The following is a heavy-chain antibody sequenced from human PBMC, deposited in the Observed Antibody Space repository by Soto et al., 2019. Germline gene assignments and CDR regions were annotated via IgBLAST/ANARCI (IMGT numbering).Heavy chain of an antibody. D-gene: IGHD6-13*01. CDR1: GFSVSSSH. Sequence: PGGSLRLSCAVSGFSVSSSHMNWVRQSPGKGLEWVANIKHDGSEKYYVDSVKGRFTISRDNTKNSVYLQMSSLRAEDTAVYYCAKDQGSSWYEIDYWGQGTLVTVSS. V-gene: IGHV3-7*01. CDR3: AKDQGSSWYEIDY. CDR2: IKHDGSEK. J-gene: IGHJ4*02.